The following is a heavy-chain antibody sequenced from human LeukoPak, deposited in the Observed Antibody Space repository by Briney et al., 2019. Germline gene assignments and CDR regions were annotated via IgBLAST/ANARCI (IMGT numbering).Heavy chain of an antibody. CDR2: ISGSGGST. D-gene: IGHD1-1*01. CDR1: GFTFSSYA. Sequence: GGSLRLSCAASGFTFSSYAMSWVRQAPGKGLEWVSAISGSGGSTYYADSVKGRITISRDNSKNTLYPQMNSLRAEDTAVYYCARGIRLSGEREGYFDLWGRGTLVTVSS. CDR3: ARGIRLSGEREGYFDL. J-gene: IGHJ2*01. V-gene: IGHV3-23*01.